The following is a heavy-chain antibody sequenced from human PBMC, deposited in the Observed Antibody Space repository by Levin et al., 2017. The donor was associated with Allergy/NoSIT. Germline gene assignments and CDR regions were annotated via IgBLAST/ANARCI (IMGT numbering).Heavy chain of an antibody. Sequence: GGSLRLSCAASGFTFSSYAMHWVRQAPGKGLEWVAVISYDGSNKYYADSVKGRFTISRDNSKNTLYLQMNSLRAEDTAVYYCARVWETCGIAAAGGEDYFDYWGQGTLVTVSS. J-gene: IGHJ4*02. D-gene: IGHD6-13*01. CDR2: ISYDGSNK. V-gene: IGHV3-30-3*01. CDR3: ARVWETCGIAAAGGEDYFDY. CDR1: GFTFSSYA.